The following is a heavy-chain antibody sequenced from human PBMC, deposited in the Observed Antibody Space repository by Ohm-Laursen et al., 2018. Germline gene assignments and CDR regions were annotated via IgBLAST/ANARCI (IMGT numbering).Heavy chain of an antibody. D-gene: IGHD3-3*02. CDR1: GYTFTGYY. Sequence: ASVKVSCKASGYTFTGYYMHWVRQAPGQGLEWMGWINPNSGGTNYAQKFQGRVTMTRDTSISTAYMELSRLRSDDTALYYCAKDISPSDYYGMDVWGQGTTVTVSS. J-gene: IGHJ6*02. V-gene: IGHV1-2*02. CDR3: AKDISPSDYYGMDV. CDR2: INPNSGGT.